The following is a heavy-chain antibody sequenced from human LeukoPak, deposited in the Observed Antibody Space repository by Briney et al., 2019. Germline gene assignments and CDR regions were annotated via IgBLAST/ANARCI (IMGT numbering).Heavy chain of an antibody. CDR3: YKVYCSDYKSYVSDV. CDR1: RCCLNRYG. J-gene: IGHJ3*01. Sequence: GGSLRLSYVPSRCCLNRYGMHRVRQAPGKGLEWVAVISYDGSNKYYADSVKGRFTISRDNSKNTLYLQMNSLRAEDTAVYYCYKVYCSDYKSYVSDVWGQGTMVTVSS. V-gene: IGHV3-30*03. D-gene: IGHD3-10*01. CDR2: ISYDGSNK.